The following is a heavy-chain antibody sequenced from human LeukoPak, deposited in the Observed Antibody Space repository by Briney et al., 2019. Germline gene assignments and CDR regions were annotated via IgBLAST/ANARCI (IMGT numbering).Heavy chain of an antibody. D-gene: IGHD3-22*01. V-gene: IGHV5-51*01. Sequence: GESLKISCKGSGYSFTSHWIGWVRQMPGKGLEWMGVIYLGNSDTRYSPSFQGQVTISADKSISTAYLQWSSLKASDTAMYYCARWYYYDSSGYKYAFDIWGQGTMVTVSS. CDR3: ARWYYYDSSGYKYAFDI. CDR1: GYSFTSHW. J-gene: IGHJ3*02. CDR2: IYLGNSDT.